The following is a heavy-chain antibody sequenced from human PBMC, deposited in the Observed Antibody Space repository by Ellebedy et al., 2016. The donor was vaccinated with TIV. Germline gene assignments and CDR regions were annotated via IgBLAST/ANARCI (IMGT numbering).Heavy chain of an antibody. V-gene: IGHV3-48*02. D-gene: IGHD1-14*01. Sequence: GESLKISCGTSGFSFRSYWMSWVRQAPGKGLEWISYITSRSSTTNYADSVKGRFTISRDNAKNSLYLQMNSLRDEDTAVYYCARGTGAIDGPFDIWGQGTMVTVSS. J-gene: IGHJ3*02. CDR3: ARGTGAIDGPFDI. CDR2: ITSRSSTT. CDR1: GFSFRSYW.